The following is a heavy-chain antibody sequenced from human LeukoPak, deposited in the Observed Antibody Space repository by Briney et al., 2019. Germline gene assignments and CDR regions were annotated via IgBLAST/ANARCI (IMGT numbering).Heavy chain of an antibody. CDR3: AKDIDYDSSGYYPT. Sequence: PGGSLRLSCATSGFTLTTYSMNWVRQAAGKGLEWVSGISWNSGSIGYADSVKGRFTISRDNAKNSLYLQMNSLRAEDTALYYCAKDIDYDSSGYYPTWGQGTLVTVSS. J-gene: IGHJ5*02. V-gene: IGHV3-9*01. CDR2: ISWNSGSI. D-gene: IGHD3-22*01. CDR1: GFTLTTYS.